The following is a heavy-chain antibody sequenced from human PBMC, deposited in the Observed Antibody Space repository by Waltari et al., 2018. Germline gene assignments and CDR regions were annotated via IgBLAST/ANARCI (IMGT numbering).Heavy chain of an antibody. J-gene: IGHJ5*02. Sequence: QVQLQQWGAGLLKPSETLSLTCAVYGGSFSGYYWSWIRQHPGKGLEWIGEINHSGSTNYNPSLKSRVTISVDTSKNQFSLKLSSVTAADTAVYYCARTAPFWSGYNPNWFDPWGQGTLVTVSS. V-gene: IGHV4-34*01. CDR3: ARTAPFWSGYNPNWFDP. CDR1: GGSFSGYY. CDR2: INHSGST. D-gene: IGHD3-3*01.